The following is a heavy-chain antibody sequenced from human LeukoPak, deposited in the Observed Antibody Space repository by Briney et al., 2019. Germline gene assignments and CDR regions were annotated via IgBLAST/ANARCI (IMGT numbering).Heavy chain of an antibody. CDR2: IWYDGSNK. V-gene: IGHV3-33*01. CDR3: ATAGWGNGYNVLDY. J-gene: IGHJ4*02. CDR1: GFTFSSYG. D-gene: IGHD5-24*01. Sequence: AGGSLRLSCAASGFTFSSYGMHWVRQAPGKGLEWVAVIWYDGSNKYYADSVKGRFTISRDNSKNTLYLQMNSLRAEDTAVYYCATAGWGNGYNVLDYWGQGTLVTVSS.